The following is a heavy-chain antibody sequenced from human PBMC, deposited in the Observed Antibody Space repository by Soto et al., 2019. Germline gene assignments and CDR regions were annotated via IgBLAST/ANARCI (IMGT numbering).Heavy chain of an antibody. D-gene: IGHD6-13*01. J-gene: IGHJ3*01. CDR3: AKVGPGQQLGFGAFEV. Sequence: ASVKGSWKDSGYTFTDYYFHWLRQAPGQGLEWMAWINPNSGGTKYAQKFQGRVTMTRDTSINTAYMELSRLRSDDTAVYYCAKVGPGQQLGFGAFEVWGQGTMVTVSS. CDR1: GYTFTDYY. CDR2: INPNSGGT. V-gene: IGHV1-2*02.